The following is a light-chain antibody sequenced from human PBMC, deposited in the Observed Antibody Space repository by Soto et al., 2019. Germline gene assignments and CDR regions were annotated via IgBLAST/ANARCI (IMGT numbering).Light chain of an antibody. Sequence: DIQMTQSPSTLSASVGDRVTITCRASQSTSSYLAWYQQKPGKDPKLLIYQASSLENGVPSRFSGSGSGTEFSLTISSLQPEEFATDYCQQYSSHSTFGQGTKVELK. CDR1: QSTSSY. J-gene: IGKJ1*01. V-gene: IGKV1-5*03. CDR2: QAS. CDR3: QQYSSHST.